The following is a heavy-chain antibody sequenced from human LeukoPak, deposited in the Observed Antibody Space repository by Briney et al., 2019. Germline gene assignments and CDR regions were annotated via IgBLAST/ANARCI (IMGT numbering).Heavy chain of an antibody. D-gene: IGHD4-17*01. CDR1: GYTFTAYD. Sequence: ASVKVSCKASGYTFTAYDLNWVRQATGQGLEWMGWMNPKSANTGYAQKFQGRVIMTRDTSINTAYMELSSLRSEDTAIYYCARGKLTHGDYVAVDFWGQGTLVTVSS. J-gene: IGHJ4*02. CDR2: MNPKSANT. V-gene: IGHV1-8*01. CDR3: ARGKLTHGDYVAVDF.